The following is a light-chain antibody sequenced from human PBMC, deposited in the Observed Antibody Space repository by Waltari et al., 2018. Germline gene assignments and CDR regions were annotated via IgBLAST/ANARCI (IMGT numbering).Light chain of an antibody. V-gene: IGLV1-44*01. CDR2: RND. CDR1: YSHLANNV. CDR3: AAWDDSLNGRWV. J-gene: IGLJ3*02. Sequence: QSVLTQPPSASGTPGQRVTISCSGTYSHLANNVVNWYQQLPGTAPKLLIYRNDLRPSGVPDRFSGSKSGSSASLAISGLHSEDEADYYCAAWDDSLNGRWVFGGGTKVTVL.